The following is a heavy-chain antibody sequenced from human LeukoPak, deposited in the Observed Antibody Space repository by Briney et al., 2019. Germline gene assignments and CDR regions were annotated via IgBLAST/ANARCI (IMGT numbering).Heavy chain of an antibody. CDR2: IWYDGSNK. CDR1: GFNFSSYG. CDR3: AREEGDPSSGWYQNWFDP. Sequence: GGSLRLSCAASGFNFSSYGMHWVRQAPGKGLEWVAVIWYDGSNKYYADSVKGRFTISRDNSKNPLYLQMNSLRAEDTAVYYCAREEGDPSSGWYQNWFDPWGQGTLVTVSS. J-gene: IGHJ5*02. D-gene: IGHD6-19*01. V-gene: IGHV3-33*01.